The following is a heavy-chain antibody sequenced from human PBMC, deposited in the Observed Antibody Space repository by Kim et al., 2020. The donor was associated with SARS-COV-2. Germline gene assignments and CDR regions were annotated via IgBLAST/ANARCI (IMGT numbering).Heavy chain of an antibody. CDR3: ARDGIPYYDILTGYYRPGVRGGLDV. J-gene: IGHJ6*02. D-gene: IGHD3-9*01. CDR1: GFTFSSYW. V-gene: IGHV3-7*01. Sequence: GGSLRLSCAASGFTFSSYWMSWVRQAPGKGLEWVANIKQDGSEKYYVDSVKGRFTISRDNAKNSLYLQMNSLRAEDTAVYYCARDGIPYYDILTGYYRPGVRGGLDVWGQGTTVTVSS. CDR2: IKQDGSEK.